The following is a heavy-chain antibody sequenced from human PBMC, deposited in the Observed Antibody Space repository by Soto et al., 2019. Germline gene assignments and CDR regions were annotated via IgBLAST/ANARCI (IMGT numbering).Heavy chain of an antibody. Sequence: SGPTLVNPTQTVTLTCTVSGFSLSSSGEGVGWIRQPPGEALEWLALILGNDDKRYSPSLKSRLTITKDTSKNQVVLTMTDMDAVDTATYYRAHRRAAMRPFYCDYWGQGAVVTVSS. CDR2: ILGNDDK. V-gene: IGHV2-5*01. J-gene: IGHJ4*02. D-gene: IGHD6-25*01. CDR3: AHRRAAMRPFYCDY. CDR1: GFSLSSSGEG.